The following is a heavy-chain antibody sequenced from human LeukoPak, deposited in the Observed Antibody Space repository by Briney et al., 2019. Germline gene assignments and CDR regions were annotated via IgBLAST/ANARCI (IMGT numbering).Heavy chain of an antibody. J-gene: IGHJ4*02. D-gene: IGHD5-18*01. V-gene: IGHV1-69*04. CDR2: IIPILGIA. Sequence: GASVKVSCKASGGTFSGYAISWVRQAPGQGLEWMGRIIPILGIANYAQKFQGRVTITADKSTSTAYMEPSSLRSEDTAVYYCARASYGYVDFDYWGQGTLVTVSS. CDR1: GGTFSGYA. CDR3: ARASYGYVDFDY.